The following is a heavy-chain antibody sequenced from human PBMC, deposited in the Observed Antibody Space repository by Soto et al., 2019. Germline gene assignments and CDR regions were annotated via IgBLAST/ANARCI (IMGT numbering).Heavy chain of an antibody. J-gene: IGHJ5*02. D-gene: IGHD3-22*01. V-gene: IGHV3-74*01. CDR1: GFTFSSYW. Sequence: GGSLRLSCAASGFTFSSYWMHLVRQAPGKGLVWVSRINSDGSSTSYADSVKDRFTISTDNAKNTLYLKMNRLRAGDTAGEYFEKEGGYDSSVEGWFVPWGQGTLVTVSS. CDR2: INSDGSST. CDR3: EKEGGYDSSVEGWFVP.